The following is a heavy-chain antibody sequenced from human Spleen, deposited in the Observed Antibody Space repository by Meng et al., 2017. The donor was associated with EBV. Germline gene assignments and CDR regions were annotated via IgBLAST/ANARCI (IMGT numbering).Heavy chain of an antibody. V-gene: IGHV2-5*02. CDR1: GFSLCPSGVA. Sequence: IHLKEPGPLLVKPTQTPPLTCTFPGFSLCPSGVAVGRIRQPPGKALEWLGDIYWDDEKRYSPSLKSRLTITKDTSKNQVVLTMTNMDPVDTATYYCAHSVYGDLPFGPWGQGTLVTVSS. CDR3: AHSVYGDLPFGP. J-gene: IGHJ5*02. D-gene: IGHD4-17*01. CDR2: IYWDDEK.